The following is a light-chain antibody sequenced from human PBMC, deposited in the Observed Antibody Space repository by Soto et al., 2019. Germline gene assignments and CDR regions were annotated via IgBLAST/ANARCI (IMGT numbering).Light chain of an antibody. Sequence: VLTHSPATLSLSPGERATLSCSASQSIHTSLAWYQQKSGKPPRLVIYGSTLRANGVPDRFGGSRSGTEFTLTINSLEPEDFAVYYCQQRNVWPPITFGQGTRLE. CDR3: QQRNVWPPIT. J-gene: IGKJ5*01. CDR1: QSIHTS. CDR2: GST. V-gene: IGKV3-11*01.